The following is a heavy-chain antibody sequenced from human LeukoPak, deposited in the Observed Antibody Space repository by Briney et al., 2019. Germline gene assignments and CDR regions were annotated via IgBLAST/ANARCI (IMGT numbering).Heavy chain of an antibody. CDR2: ISGSGGST. J-gene: IGHJ3*01. D-gene: IGHD3/OR15-3a*01. Sequence: GGSLRLSCAASGFTFRSHDMSWVRQAPGKGLEWVSGISGSGGSTFYADSVKGRFTISRDNSKNTLFLQMNGLRVEDTATYYCVREGPRGLAFDVWGQGTVVTVSS. V-gene: IGHV3-23*01. CDR1: GFTFRSHD. CDR3: VREGPRGLAFDV.